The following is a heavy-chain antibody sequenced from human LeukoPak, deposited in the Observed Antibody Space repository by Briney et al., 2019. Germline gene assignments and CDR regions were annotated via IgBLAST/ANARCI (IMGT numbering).Heavy chain of an antibody. CDR1: GFTFSSHG. Sequence: GGSLRLSCAASGFTFSSHGMNWVRQAPGKGLEWVSGISPRGDIKYYADSVKGQFTISRDNSRNTVYLEMISLTVEDTAVYYCAREGATTAFDYWGQGTLVTVSS. D-gene: IGHD1-26*01. V-gene: IGHV3-23*01. CDR2: ISPRGDIK. J-gene: IGHJ4*02. CDR3: AREGATTAFDY.